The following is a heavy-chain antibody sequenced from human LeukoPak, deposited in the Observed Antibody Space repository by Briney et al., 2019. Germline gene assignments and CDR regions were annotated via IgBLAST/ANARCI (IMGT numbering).Heavy chain of an antibody. Sequence: PSETLSLTCTVSGGSISSSSYYWGWIRQPPGKGLEWIGSIYYSGSTYYNPSLKSRVTISVDTSKNQFSLELSSVTAADTAVYYCARGYYYYYYMDVWGKGTTVTVSS. CDR2: IYYSGST. V-gene: IGHV4-39*07. J-gene: IGHJ6*03. CDR3: ARGYYYYYYMDV. CDR1: GGSISSSSYY.